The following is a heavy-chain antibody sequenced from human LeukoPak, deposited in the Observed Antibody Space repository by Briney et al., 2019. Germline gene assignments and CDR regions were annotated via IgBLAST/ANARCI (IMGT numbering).Heavy chain of an antibody. CDR2: SIGSGGSA. D-gene: IGHD3-22*01. V-gene: IGHV3-23*01. J-gene: IGHJ4*02. CDR3: AKGSYYDSSGTYYFDY. CDR1: GFTFSSYT. Sequence: GGSLRLSCVASGFTFSSYTMNWIRQAPGKGLEWVSGSIGSGGSAFYADSVKGRFTISRDNSKNTLYLQMNSLRAEDTALYYCAKGSYYDSSGTYYFDYWGQGTLVTVSS.